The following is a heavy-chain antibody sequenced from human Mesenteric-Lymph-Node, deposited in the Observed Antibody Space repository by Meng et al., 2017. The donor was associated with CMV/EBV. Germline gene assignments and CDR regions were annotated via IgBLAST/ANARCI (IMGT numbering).Heavy chain of an antibody. CDR3: ARAQRGLELPEIHGFYYFDY. CDR1: VSSNY. CDR2: IYSGGST. V-gene: IGHV3-66*02. D-gene: IGHD1-7*01. Sequence: VSSNYMSWVRQAPGKGLEWVSVIYSGGSTYYADSVKGRFTISRDNSKNTLYLQMNSLRAEDTAVYYCARAQRGLELPEIHGFYYFDYWGQGTLVTVSS. J-gene: IGHJ4*02.